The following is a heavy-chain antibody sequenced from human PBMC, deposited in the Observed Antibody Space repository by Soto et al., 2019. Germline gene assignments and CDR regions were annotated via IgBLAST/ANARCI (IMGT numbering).Heavy chain of an antibody. J-gene: IGHJ6*02. CDR1: GFTFSSYG. Sequence: PGGSLRLSCAASGFTFSSYGMHWVRQAPGKGLEWVAVISYDGSNKYYADSVKGRFTISRDNSKNTLYLQMNSLRAEDTAVYYCAKGKNYYDNSGLKDVWGQGTTVTVSS. V-gene: IGHV3-30*18. CDR3: AKGKNYYDNSGLKDV. D-gene: IGHD3-22*01. CDR2: ISYDGSNK.